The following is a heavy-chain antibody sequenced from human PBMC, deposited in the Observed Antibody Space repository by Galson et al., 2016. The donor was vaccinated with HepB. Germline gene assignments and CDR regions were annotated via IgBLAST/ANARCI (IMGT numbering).Heavy chain of an antibody. D-gene: IGHD2/OR15-2a*01. CDR1: GFTFNTYG. J-gene: IGHJ1*01. CDR2: ISSSSDII. Sequence: SLRLSCAASGFTFNTYGMNWVRQAPGKGLEWISFISSSSDIIHYADSVKGRFTISRDNAKSALYLQMNSLRDEDMAVYYCARNPEVNIILQHWGQGTLVTVSS. V-gene: IGHV3-48*02. CDR3: ARNPEVNIILQH.